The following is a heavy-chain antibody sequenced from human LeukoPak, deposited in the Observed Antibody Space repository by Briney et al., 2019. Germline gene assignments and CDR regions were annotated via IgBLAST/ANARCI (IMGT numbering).Heavy chain of an antibody. Sequence: ASVKVSCKASGYTFTSYAMNWVRQAPGQGLEWMGWINTNTGNPTYAQRFTGRFVFSLDTSVSTAYLQISRIKAEDTAVYYCARDLWFGEELLDNWFDPWGQGTLVTVSS. CDR2: INTNTGNP. D-gene: IGHD3-10*01. CDR3: ARDLWFGEELLDNWFDP. J-gene: IGHJ5*02. V-gene: IGHV7-4-1*02. CDR1: GYTFTSYA.